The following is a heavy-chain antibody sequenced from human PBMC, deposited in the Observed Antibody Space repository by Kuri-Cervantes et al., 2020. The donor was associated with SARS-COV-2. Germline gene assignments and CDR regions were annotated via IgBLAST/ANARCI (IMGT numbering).Heavy chain of an antibody. V-gene: IGHV3-23*01. D-gene: IGHD3-3*01. CDR2: ISGSGGSS. CDR1: GFPFGSYA. CDR3: AKDSLLRHGDFWNGNYPFFDY. Sequence: TCAVSGFPFGSYAISWVRQAPGKGLEWVSGISGSGGSSYYADPVKGRFTISRDNSKNTLFLQMNSLRAEDTAVYYCAKDSLLRHGDFWNGNYPFFDYWGQGTLVTVSS. J-gene: IGHJ4*02.